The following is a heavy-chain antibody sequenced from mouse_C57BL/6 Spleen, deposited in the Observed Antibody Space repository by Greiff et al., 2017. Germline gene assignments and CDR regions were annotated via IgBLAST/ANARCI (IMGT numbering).Heavy chain of an antibody. V-gene: IGHV5-15*01. Sequence: EVKLQESGGGLVQPGGSLKLSCAASGFTFSDYGMAWVRQAPRKGPEWVAFISNLAYSIYYADTVTGRFTISRENAKNTLYLEMSSLRSEDTAMYYCARQRGSLITDYAMDYWGQGTSVTVSS. CDR1: GFTFSDYG. J-gene: IGHJ4*01. CDR2: ISNLAYSI. CDR3: ARQRGSLITDYAMDY. D-gene: IGHD1-1*01.